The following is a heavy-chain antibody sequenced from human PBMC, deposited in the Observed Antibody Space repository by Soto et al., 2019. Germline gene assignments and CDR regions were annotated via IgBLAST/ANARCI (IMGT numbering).Heavy chain of an antibody. CDR1: GGSISSNY. CDR2: VYNSGST. Sequence: PSETLSLTCTVSGGSISSNYWTWIRQPPGKGLEWIGYVYNSGSTNYNPSLKSRCTISEDTSKSQFSLKVNSMTAADTAVYYCARYRREAVAGYTLDNWGQGILVTVS. CDR3: ARYRREAVAGYTLDN. D-gene: IGHD6-13*01. V-gene: IGHV4-59*01. J-gene: IGHJ4*02.